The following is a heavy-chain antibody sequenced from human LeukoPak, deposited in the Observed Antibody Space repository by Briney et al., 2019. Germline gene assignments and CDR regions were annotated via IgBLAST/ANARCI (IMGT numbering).Heavy chain of an antibody. J-gene: IGHJ4*02. CDR2: ISTSSSYI. Sequence: GGSLRLSCAASGFTFNKYTMNWVRQAPGKGLEWVSSISTSSSYIYYADSVKGRFTISRDNAKNSLYLQMNSLRAEDTAVYYCARGAVGAPNFDYWGQGTLVTVSS. D-gene: IGHD1-26*01. CDR3: ARGAVGAPNFDY. CDR1: GFTFNKYT. V-gene: IGHV3-21*01.